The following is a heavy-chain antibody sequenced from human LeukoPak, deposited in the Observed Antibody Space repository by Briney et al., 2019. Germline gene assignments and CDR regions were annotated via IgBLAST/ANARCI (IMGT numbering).Heavy chain of an antibody. D-gene: IGHD4-17*01. V-gene: IGHV3-33*01. CDR3: ARDLTSVTTNWFDP. Sequence: PGGSLRLSCAASGFTFNTFGMNWVRQAPGKGLEWVAVIWYDGGIKYYADSVKGRFTISRDSSKNTLYLQMNSLRAEDTAVYYCARDLTSVTTNWFDPWGQGTLVTVSS. J-gene: IGHJ5*02. CDR2: IWYDGGIK. CDR1: GFTFNTFG.